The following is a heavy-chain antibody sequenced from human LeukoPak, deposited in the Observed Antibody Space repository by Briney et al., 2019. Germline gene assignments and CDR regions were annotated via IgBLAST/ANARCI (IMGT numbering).Heavy chain of an antibody. D-gene: IGHD6-6*01. CDR3: ASPGRIAARPRYYYYMDV. V-gene: IGHV4-39*07. CDR2: IYYSGST. CDR1: GGSISSSSYY. Sequence: SETLSLTCTVSGGSISSSSYYWGWIRQPPGKGLEWIGSIYYSGSTYYNPSLKSRVTISVDTSKNQFSLKVSSVTAADTAVYYCASPGRIAARPRYYYYMDVWGKGTTVIVSS. J-gene: IGHJ6*03.